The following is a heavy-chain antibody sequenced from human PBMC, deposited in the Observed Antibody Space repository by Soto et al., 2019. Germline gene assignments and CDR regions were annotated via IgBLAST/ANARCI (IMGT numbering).Heavy chain of an antibody. V-gene: IGHV3-33*01. Sequence: QVQLVESGGGVVQPGRSLRLSCAASGFTFRNYGMHWVRQAPGKGLEWVASIWHDGSFKYEADSVKGRFTISRDNSKSTLSLQMNSLRADDTAAYYCARGEEEGNYFDNWGLGTLVTVSS. J-gene: IGHJ4*02. CDR3: ARGEEEGNYFDN. CDR2: IWHDGSFK. CDR1: GFTFRNYG.